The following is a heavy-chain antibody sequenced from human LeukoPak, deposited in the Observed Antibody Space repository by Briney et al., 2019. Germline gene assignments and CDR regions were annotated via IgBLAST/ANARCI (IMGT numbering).Heavy chain of an antibody. D-gene: IGHD3-10*01. CDR3: ARGRPFYYGSGSYYDY. V-gene: IGHV4-59*01. J-gene: IGHJ4*02. Sequence: SETLSLTCTVSGGSISSYYWSWIRQPPGKGLEWIGYIYYSGSTNYNPSLKSRVTISVGTSKSQFSLKLSSVTAADTAVYYCARGRPFYYGSGSYYDYWGQGTLVTVSS. CDR1: GGSISSYY. CDR2: IYYSGST.